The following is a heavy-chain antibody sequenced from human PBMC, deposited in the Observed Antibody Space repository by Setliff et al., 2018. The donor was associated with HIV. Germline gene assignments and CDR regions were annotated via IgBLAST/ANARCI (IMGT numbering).Heavy chain of an antibody. D-gene: IGHD3-10*01. Sequence: ASVKVSCKASGYTVTDYYMHWVRRAPGHGLEWMGIITPSFGSTSYAQKFQGRVTMTRDTSTSTVFMELSSLNSEDTAVYYCATDRDATMVPGAEYWGQGTQVTVSS. J-gene: IGHJ4*02. V-gene: IGHV1-46*01. CDR2: ITPSFGST. CDR3: ATDRDATMVPGAEY. CDR1: GYTVTDYY.